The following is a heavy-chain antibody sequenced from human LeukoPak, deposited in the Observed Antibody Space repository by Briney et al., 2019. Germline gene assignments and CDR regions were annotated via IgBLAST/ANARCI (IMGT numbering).Heavy chain of an antibody. J-gene: IGHJ4*02. D-gene: IGHD1-14*01. CDR2: ISGDGART. Sequence: GGSLRLSCAASAFPFSTYVMSWVRQAPGGGLEWISSISGDGARTYYTNSVKGRLTITRDNPKNTLFLQVNSLRVEDTAVYYCAKGGLTTPLHYWGQGTLVTVSS. CDR3: AKGGLTTPLHY. V-gene: IGHV3-23*01. CDR1: AFPFSTYV.